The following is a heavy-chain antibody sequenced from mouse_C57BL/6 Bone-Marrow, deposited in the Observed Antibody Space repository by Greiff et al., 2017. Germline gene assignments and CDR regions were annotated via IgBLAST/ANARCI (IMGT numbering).Heavy chain of an antibody. CDR2: IDPSDSYT. CDR3: ARSHYYGSSSFDD. V-gene: IGHV1-69*01. Sequence: QVQLQQPGAELVMPGASVKLSCKASGYTFTSYWMHWVKQRPGQGLEWIGEIDPSDSYTNYNQKFKGKSTLTVDKSSSTAYMQLSSLTSEDSAVYYCARSHYYGSSSFDDWGQGTTLTVSS. D-gene: IGHD1-1*01. J-gene: IGHJ2*01. CDR1: GYTFTSYW.